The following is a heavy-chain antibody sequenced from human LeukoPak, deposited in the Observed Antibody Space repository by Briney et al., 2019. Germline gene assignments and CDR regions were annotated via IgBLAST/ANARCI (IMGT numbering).Heavy chain of an antibody. D-gene: IGHD3-3*01. J-gene: IGHJ4*02. Sequence: SETLSLTCAVSGGSISSSNWWSWVRQPPGKGLEWIGEIYHGGSTNYNPSLKSRVTISVDRSKNQFSLKLSSVTAADTAVYYCARATYDFWSGYPYYFGYWGQGTLVTVSS. CDR3: ARATYDFWSGYPYYFGY. CDR2: IYHGGST. CDR1: GGSISSSNW. V-gene: IGHV4-4*02.